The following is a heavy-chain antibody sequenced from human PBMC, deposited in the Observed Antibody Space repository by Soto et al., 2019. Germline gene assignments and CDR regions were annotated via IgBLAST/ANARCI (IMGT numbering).Heavy chain of an antibody. J-gene: IGHJ6*02. D-gene: IGHD2-15*01. CDR1: GYTFTDYY. CDR3: PTDPTIVVQAGATGGRGA. CDR2: IHPNRGGT. Sequence: QVQLVQSGAEVKKPGASVKVSCNASGYTFTDYYLQWVRQAPGQGLEWMGWIHPNRGGTNYAQKSEDRLTITREASISTAYREPNSLRADNTALYYCPTDPTIVVQAGATGGRGACSQGTTVTVSS. V-gene: IGHV1-2*02.